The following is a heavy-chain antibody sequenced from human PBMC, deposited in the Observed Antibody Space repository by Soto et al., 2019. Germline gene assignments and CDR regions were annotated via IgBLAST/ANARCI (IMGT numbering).Heavy chain of an antibody. V-gene: IGHV1-2*04. CDR3: ARGEQQLVDY. CDR1: GYPFTGYY. J-gene: IGHJ4*02. D-gene: IGHD6-13*01. CDR2: INPNSGGT. Sequence: ASLKVSCKASGYPFTGYYIHWVRQAPGQGLEWMGWINPNSGGTNHAQKFQGWVTMTRDTSISTAYMELSRLRSDDTAVYYCARGEQQLVDYWGQGTLVTVSS.